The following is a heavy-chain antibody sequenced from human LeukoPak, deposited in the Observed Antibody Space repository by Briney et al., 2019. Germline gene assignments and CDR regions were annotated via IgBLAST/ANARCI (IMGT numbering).Heavy chain of an antibody. V-gene: IGHV3-23*01. CDR2: VRGSGGST. CDR3: AKGGSGRWNWFDP. D-gene: IGHD3-10*01. CDR1: GFTFSTYA. J-gene: IGHJ5*02. Sequence: GGSLRLSCEASGFTFSTYAMSWVRQAPGKGLEWVSSVRGSGGSTYYADSVRGRFTISRDNSNNTLYLRTNSLTADDTAVYYCAKGGSGRWNWFDPWGQGTLVTVSS.